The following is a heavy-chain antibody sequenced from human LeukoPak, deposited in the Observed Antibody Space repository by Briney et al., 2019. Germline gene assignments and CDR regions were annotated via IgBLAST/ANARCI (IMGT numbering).Heavy chain of an antibody. CDR3: ARASMATINYYYFYMDA. D-gene: IGHD5-24*01. Sequence: PGGSLRLSCEASGFPLIKYAMHWVRQAPGKGVEWVAFISFDGKKEFYADSVKGRFTISRDNSRNTLFLQMNSLKTEDTAIYHCARASMATINYYYFYMDAWGKGTTVTVSS. CDR1: GFPLIKYA. CDR2: ISFDGKKE. J-gene: IGHJ6*03. V-gene: IGHV3-30*01.